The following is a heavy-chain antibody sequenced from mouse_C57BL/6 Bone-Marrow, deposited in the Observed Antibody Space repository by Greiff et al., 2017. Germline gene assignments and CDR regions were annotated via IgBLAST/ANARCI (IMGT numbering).Heavy chain of an antibody. CDR3: TTGYGNRPFAY. CDR1: GFNIKDDY. D-gene: IGHD2-10*02. J-gene: IGHJ3*01. V-gene: IGHV14-4*01. Sequence: EVQLQQSGAELVRPGASVKLSCTASGFNIKDDYMHWVKQRPEQGLEWIGWIDPENGDTEYASKFQGKATITADTSSNTAYLQLSSLTSEDTAVYYYTTGYGNRPFAYWGQGTLVTVSA. CDR2: IDPENGDT.